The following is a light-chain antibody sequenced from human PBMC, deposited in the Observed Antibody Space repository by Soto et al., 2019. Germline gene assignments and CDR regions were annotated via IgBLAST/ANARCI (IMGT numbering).Light chain of an antibody. J-gene: IGKJ4*02. CDR3: QQYNSFSKT. CDR1: QSIGYW. Sequence: DIQMTQSPSRLSASVGDRVTITCRASQSIGYWLAWYQQKPGKAPNLLIYAASTLETGVPSRFSGSGYGTEFTLTIASLQPDDSASYYCQQYNSFSKTLGRGTKVEIK. V-gene: IGKV1-5*01. CDR2: AAS.